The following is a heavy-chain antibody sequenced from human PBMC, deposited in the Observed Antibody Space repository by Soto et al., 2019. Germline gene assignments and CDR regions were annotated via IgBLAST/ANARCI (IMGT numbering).Heavy chain of an antibody. J-gene: IGHJ3*02. Sequence: SETLSLTCTVSGGSISSGGYYWSWIRQHPGKGLEWIGYIYYSGSTYYNPSLKSRVTISVDTSKNQFSLKLICVTAAATAVYYCASTLYDYDSSGYYPDAFEIWGQGTMVTVSS. D-gene: IGHD3-22*01. V-gene: IGHV4-31*03. CDR3: ASTLYDYDSSGYYPDAFEI. CDR2: IYYSGST. CDR1: GGSISSGGYY.